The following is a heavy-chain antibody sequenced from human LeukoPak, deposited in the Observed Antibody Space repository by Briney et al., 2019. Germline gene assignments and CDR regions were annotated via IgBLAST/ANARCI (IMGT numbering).Heavy chain of an antibody. CDR1: GYSFTSYW. CDR2: IYPGDSDT. V-gene: IGHV5-51*01. D-gene: IGHD6-13*01. Sequence: GESLKISCKSSGYSFTSYWIGWVRQMPGKGLEWMGIIYPGDSDTRYSPSFQGQVTISADKSISTAYLQWSSLKASDTAMYYCARRSSWRSYYFDYWGQGTLVTVSS. CDR3: ARRSSWRSYYFDY. J-gene: IGHJ4*02.